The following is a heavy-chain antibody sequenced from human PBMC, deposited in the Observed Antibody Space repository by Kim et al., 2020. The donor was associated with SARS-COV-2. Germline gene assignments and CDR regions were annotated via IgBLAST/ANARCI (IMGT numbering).Heavy chain of an antibody. CDR3: AREATNGIDY. V-gene: IGHV3-53*04. Sequence: LSLTCAASGFTVSSNYMSWVRQAPGKGLEWVSVIYPGGSTYYADSVKGRFTISRHNSKNTLYLQMNSLRAEDTAVYYCAREATNGIDYWGQGTLVTVSS. CDR2: IYPGGST. CDR1: GFTVSSNY. D-gene: IGHD2-8*01. J-gene: IGHJ4*02.